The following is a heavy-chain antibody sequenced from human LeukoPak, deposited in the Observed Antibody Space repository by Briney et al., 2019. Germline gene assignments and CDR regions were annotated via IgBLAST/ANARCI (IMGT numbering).Heavy chain of an antibody. CDR2: INYSGST. J-gene: IGHJ3*02. D-gene: IGHD6-19*01. V-gene: IGHV4-39*01. CDR3: ARADSSSAFDI. Sequence: SETLSLTCSVSGGSISSSNFYWVWIRQPPGKGLEWIGSINYSGSTYYNPSLKSRVTISVDTSKNQFSLKLSSVTAADTAVYYCARADSSSAFDIWGQGTMVTVSS. CDR1: GGSISSSNFY.